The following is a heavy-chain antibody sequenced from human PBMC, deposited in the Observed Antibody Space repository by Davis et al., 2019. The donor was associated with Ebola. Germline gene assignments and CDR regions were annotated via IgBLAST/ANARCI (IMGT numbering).Heavy chain of an antibody. CDR3: ASEVGYCSGGSCYSGWFDP. V-gene: IGHV4-34*01. D-gene: IGHD2-15*01. CDR1: GGSFSGYY. J-gene: IGHJ5*02. CDR2: INHSGST. Sequence: SETLSLTCAVYGGSFSGYYWSWIRQPPGKVLEWIGEINHSGSTNYNPSLKSRVTISVDTSKNQFSLKLRSVTAADTAVYYCASEVGYCSGGSCYSGWFDPWGQGTLVTVSS.